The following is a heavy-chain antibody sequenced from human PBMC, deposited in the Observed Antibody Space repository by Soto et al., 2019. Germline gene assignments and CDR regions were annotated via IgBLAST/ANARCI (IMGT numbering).Heavy chain of an antibody. J-gene: IGHJ5*02. Sequence: PSETLSLTCTVSGGSISSYYWSWIRQPPGKGLEWIGYIYYSGSTNYNPSLKSRVTISVDTSKNQFSLKLSSVTAADTAVYYCAREFKAASSSWFDPWGQGTLVTVSS. CDR2: IYYSGST. D-gene: IGHD6-13*01. V-gene: IGHV4-59*01. CDR3: AREFKAASSSWFDP. CDR1: GGSISSYY.